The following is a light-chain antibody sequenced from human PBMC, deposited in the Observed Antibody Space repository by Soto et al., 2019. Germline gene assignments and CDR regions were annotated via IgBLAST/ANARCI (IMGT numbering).Light chain of an antibody. CDR1: QSVSSSY. CDR3: QQYGSSSWT. CDR2: GAS. Sequence: DIVLTQSPGTLSLSPGERATLSCRASQSVSSSYLAWYQQKPGQAPRLLIYGASSRATGIPDRFSGSGSETDFTLTISRLEPEDFAVYYCQQYGSSSWTFGQGTKVEIK. J-gene: IGKJ1*01. V-gene: IGKV3-20*01.